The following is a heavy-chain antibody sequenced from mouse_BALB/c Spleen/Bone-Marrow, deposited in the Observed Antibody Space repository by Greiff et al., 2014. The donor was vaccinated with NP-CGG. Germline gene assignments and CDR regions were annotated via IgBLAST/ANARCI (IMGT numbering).Heavy chain of an antibody. J-gene: IGHJ4*01. CDR3: AQGYDWAMDY. CDR2: IDPANGNT. CDR1: GFNIKDTY. D-gene: IGHD2-14*01. Sequence: GPLKEAGAELVKPGASVKLSCTASGFNIKDTYIHWGKERAEQGLEWIGRIDPANGNTKYDPKFQGKATITTDTSSNTAYLQLSSLTSEDTAIYYCAQGYDWAMDYWGQGTSVTVSS. V-gene: IGHV14-3*02.